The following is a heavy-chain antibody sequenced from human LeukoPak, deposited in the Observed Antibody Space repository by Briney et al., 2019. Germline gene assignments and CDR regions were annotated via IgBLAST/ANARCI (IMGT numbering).Heavy chain of an antibody. CDR3: TRDPILGAPDYFDY. D-gene: IGHD1-26*01. V-gene: IGHV3-30*04. J-gene: IGHJ4*02. Sequence: PGRSLRLSCPASGFTFANYVTHWVRQAPGKGLEWVAVTSTDEGLKFYGDSVKGRFTISRDNSKNTMYLQMNNLREEDTAVYYCTRDPILGAPDYFDYWGQGTLVSVSS. CDR1: GFTFANYV. CDR2: TSTDEGLK.